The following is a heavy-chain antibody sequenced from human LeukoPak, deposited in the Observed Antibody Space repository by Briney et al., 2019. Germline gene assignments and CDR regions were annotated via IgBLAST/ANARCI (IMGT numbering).Heavy chain of an antibody. D-gene: IGHD6-13*01. CDR3: ARGPSSWYPGLSYYFDY. CDR2: IYYSGST. J-gene: IGHJ4*02. CDR1: GGSISSSSYY. Sequence: SETLSLTCTVSGGSISSSSYYWGWIRQPPGKGLEWIGSIYYSGSTYYNPSLKSRVTISVDTSKNQFSLKLSSVTAADTAVYYCARGPSSWYPGLSYYFDYWGQGTLVTVSS. V-gene: IGHV4-39*07.